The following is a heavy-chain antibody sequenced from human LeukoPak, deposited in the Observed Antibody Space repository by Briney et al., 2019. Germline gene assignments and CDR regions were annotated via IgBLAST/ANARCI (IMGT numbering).Heavy chain of an antibody. CDR1: GFTFSNYG. Sequence: GGSLRLSCAASGFTFSNYGMHWVRQAPGKGLEWVAVISDNANNEYYVDTVKGRFTITRDNSKNTLYLQMDSLRVEDTAVYYCAGGLLGCRGGSCYPTDYWGQGTLVIVSS. V-gene: IGHV3-30*03. D-gene: IGHD2-15*01. CDR3: AGGLLGCRGGSCYPTDY. J-gene: IGHJ4*02. CDR2: ISDNANNE.